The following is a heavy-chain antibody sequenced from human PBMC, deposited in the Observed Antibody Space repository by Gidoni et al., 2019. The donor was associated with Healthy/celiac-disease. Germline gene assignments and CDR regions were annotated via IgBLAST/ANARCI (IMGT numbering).Heavy chain of an antibody. CDR3: ARDRNSVRVFDY. CDR1: GGSTSSGGYY. Sequence: QVQLQESGPGLVKPSQTLSLTCTVSGGSTSSGGYYWSWIRQHPGKGLEWIGYIYYSGSTYYNPSLKSRVTISVDTSKNQFSLKLSSVTAADTAVYYCARDRNSVRVFDYWGQGTLVTVSS. J-gene: IGHJ4*02. CDR2: IYYSGST. V-gene: IGHV4-31*03. D-gene: IGHD2-15*01.